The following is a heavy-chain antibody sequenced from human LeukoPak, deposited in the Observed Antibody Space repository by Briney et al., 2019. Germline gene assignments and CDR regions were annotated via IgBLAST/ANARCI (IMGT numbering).Heavy chain of an antibody. D-gene: IGHD1-7*01. V-gene: IGHV1-2*02. J-gene: IGHJ4*02. Sequence: ASVKVSCKASGYTFTSYDINWVRQAPGQGLEWMGWINPNSGGTNYAQKFQGRVTMTRDTSISTAYMELSRLRSDDTAVYYCARDGHHWNYGFGWGQGTLVTVSS. CDR3: ARDGHHWNYGFG. CDR2: INPNSGGT. CDR1: GYTFTSYD.